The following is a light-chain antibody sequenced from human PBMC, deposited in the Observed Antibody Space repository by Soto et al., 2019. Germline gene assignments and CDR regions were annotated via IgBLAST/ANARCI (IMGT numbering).Light chain of an antibody. CDR2: LNSDGSH. CDR1: SGHISYA. CDR3: QTWATGIVV. J-gene: IGLJ2*01. V-gene: IGLV4-69*01. Sequence: QSVLTQSPSASASLGASVKLTCTRSSGHISYAIAWHQQQPEQGPRYLMKLNSDGSHSTGDVIPDRFSGSSSGAERYLTIASLQSEDEAYYYCQTWATGIVVFGGGTKLTVL.